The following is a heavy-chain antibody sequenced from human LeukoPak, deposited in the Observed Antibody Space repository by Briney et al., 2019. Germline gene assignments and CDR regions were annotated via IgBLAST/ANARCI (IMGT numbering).Heavy chain of an antibody. J-gene: IGHJ4*02. Sequence: PGGSLRLSCAPSGFTFSNYAMHWVRQAPGKGLEWVAVIWYDGSKKYYADSVRGRFTISRDNSKNTLYLQMNSPRAEDTAVYYCARGTDTSWYLFDYWGQGTLVTVSS. V-gene: IGHV3-33*01. CDR2: IWYDGSKK. CDR1: GFTFSNYA. D-gene: IGHD2-2*01. CDR3: ARGTDTSWYLFDY.